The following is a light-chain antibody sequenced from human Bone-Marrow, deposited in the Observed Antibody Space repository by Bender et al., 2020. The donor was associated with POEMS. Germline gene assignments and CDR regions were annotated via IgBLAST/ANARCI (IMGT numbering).Light chain of an antibody. V-gene: IGLV3-19*01. CDR3: QVWDRSSDHHVV. CDR1: SLRSYY. Sequence: SSELTQDPAVSVALGQTVRITCQGDSLRSYYASWYQQKPGQAPVLVVYDDTDRPSGIPERLSGSNSGNTATLTISRVEAGDEANYYCQVWDRSSDHHVVFGGGTKLTVL. J-gene: IGLJ2*01. CDR2: DDT.